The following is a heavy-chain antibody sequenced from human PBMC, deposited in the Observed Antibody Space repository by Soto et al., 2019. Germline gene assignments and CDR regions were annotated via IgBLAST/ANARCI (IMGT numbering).Heavy chain of an antibody. CDR1: GGSFSGYY. J-gene: IGHJ6*03. Sequence: PSETLSLTCAVYGGSFSGYYWSWIRQPPWKGLEWIGEINHSGSTNYNPSLKSRVTISVDTSKNQFSLKLSSVTAADTAVYYCARLRPSTKFMDVWGKGTTVT. D-gene: IGHD3-10*02. CDR2: INHSGST. CDR3: ARLRPSTKFMDV. V-gene: IGHV4-34*01.